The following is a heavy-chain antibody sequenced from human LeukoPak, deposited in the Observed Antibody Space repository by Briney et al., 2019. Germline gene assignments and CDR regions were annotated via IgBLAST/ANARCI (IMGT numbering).Heavy chain of an antibody. CDR2: INPSGGST. D-gene: IGHD2-8*01. Sequence: ASVKVSCKASGYTFTSYYMHWVRQAPGQGLEWMGVINPSGGSTSYAQKFQGRVTMTRDTSTSTVYMELSSLRSEDTAVYYCARGSPDCTNGVCYHYYYYYYMDVWGKGTTVTVSS. J-gene: IGHJ6*03. V-gene: IGHV1-46*01. CDR3: ARGSPDCTNGVCYHYYYYYYMDV. CDR1: GYTFTSYY.